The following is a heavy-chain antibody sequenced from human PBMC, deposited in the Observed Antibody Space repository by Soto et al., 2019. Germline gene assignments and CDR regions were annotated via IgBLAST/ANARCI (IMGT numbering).Heavy chain of an antibody. CDR3: ARASSSSYSSGRDKTFDY. V-gene: IGHV1-69*13. CDR2: IIPIFGTA. CDR1: GGTFSSYA. Sequence: ASVKVSCKASGGTFSSYAISWVRQAPGQGLEWMGGIIPIFGTANYAQKFQGRVTITADESTSTAYMELSSLRSEDTAVYYCARASSSSYSSGRDKTFDYWGQGTLVTVSS. D-gene: IGHD6-19*01. J-gene: IGHJ4*02.